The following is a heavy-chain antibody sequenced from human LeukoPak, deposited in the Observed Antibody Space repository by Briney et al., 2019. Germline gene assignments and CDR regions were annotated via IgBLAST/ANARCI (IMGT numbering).Heavy chain of an antibody. J-gene: IGHJ4*02. V-gene: IGHV3-33*08. CDR2: IWYDGSNK. CDR1: GFTFSSYA. D-gene: IGHD3-22*01. CDR3: ARDGDYYDSSGYLDY. Sequence: GGSLRLSCAASGFTFSSYAMSWVRQAPGKGLEWVAVIWYDGSNKYYADSVKGRFTISRDNSKNTLYLQMNSLRAEDTAVYYCARDGDYYDSSGYLDYWGQGTLVTVSS.